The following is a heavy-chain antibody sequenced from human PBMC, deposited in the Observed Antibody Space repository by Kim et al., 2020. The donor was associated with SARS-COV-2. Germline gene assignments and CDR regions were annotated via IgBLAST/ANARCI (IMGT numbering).Heavy chain of an antibody. D-gene: IGHD6-19*01. CDR2: ISDSGST. Sequence: SETLSLTCTVSGDSISSSSSYWGWIRQPPGQGLEWIESISDSGSTFNNPSLKSRVTISVVRSKNQFSLKLSSVTAADTAVYYCARHVPNSSGRFDYWGQGTLVTVSS. J-gene: IGHJ4*02. V-gene: IGHV4-39*01. CDR1: GDSISSSSSY. CDR3: ARHVPNSSGRFDY.